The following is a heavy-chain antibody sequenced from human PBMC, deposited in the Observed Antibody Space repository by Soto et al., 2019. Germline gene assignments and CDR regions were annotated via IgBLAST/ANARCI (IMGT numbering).Heavy chain of an antibody. Sequence: PGGSLRLSCAASGFTFSSYAMHWVRQAPGKGLEWVAVISYDGSNKYYADSVKGRFTISRDNSKNTLYLQMNSLRAEDTAVYYCARSTVTMPIYGMDVWGQRTTVTVSS. CDR2: ISYDGSNK. CDR1: GFTFSSYA. V-gene: IGHV3-30-3*01. CDR3: ARSTVTMPIYGMDV. D-gene: IGHD4-17*01. J-gene: IGHJ6*02.